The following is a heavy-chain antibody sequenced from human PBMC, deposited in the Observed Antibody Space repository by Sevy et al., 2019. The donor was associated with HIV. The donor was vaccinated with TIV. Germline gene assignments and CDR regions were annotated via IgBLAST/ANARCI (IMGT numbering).Heavy chain of an antibody. V-gene: IGHV3-23*01. J-gene: IGHJ3*02. CDR1: GFTFRTYA. CDR3: AKGDEPASDYADYVPNAFDI. CDR2: ISGPGSLT. Sequence: GGSLRLSCSASGFTFRTYAMTWVRQAPGKGLEWVSSISGPGSLTHYADSAKGRFTISRDNSKNTLFLQLNSLRAEDTAFYYCAKGDEPASDYADYVPNAFDIWGRGTMVTVSS. D-gene: IGHD4-17*01.